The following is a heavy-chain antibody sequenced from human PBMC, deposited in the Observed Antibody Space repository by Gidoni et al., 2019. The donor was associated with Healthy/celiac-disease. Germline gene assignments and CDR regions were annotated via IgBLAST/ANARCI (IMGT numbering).Heavy chain of an antibody. Sequence: QVQLVESGGGVVQPGRSLRLSCAASGFTFGTYDMYWVRQAPGKGLEWVAAVSYDGSNKYYADPVKGRFSISRDNSKNTLYLQMNSLRPEDTAVYYCAKEGCTGGNCPGTTDYWGQGILVTVSS. D-gene: IGHD2-15*01. CDR2: VSYDGSNK. CDR3: AKEGCTGGNCPGTTDY. V-gene: IGHV3-30*18. CDR1: GFTFGTYD. J-gene: IGHJ4*02.